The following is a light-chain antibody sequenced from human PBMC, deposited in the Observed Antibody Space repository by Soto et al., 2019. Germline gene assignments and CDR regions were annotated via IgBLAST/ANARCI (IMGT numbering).Light chain of an antibody. V-gene: IGKV1-5*01. Sequence: GDIVTITCRASQTISSWLAWYQQRPGKAPKLLIYDASSLESGVPSRFSGSGSGTEFTLTISSLQPDDFATYYCQQHNSYPWTFGQGTKVDIK. CDR1: QTISSW. J-gene: IGKJ1*01. CDR3: QQHNSYPWT. CDR2: DAS.